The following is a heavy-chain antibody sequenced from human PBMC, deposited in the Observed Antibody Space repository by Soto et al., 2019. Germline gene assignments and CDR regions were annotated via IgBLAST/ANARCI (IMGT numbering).Heavy chain of an antibody. CDR1: GFTFDDYA. CDR3: AKDMDDYGDYVFDY. D-gene: IGHD4-17*01. CDR2: ISWNSGSI. Sequence: EVQLVESGGGLVQPGRSLRLSCAASGFTFDDYAMHWVRQAPGKGLEWVSGISWNSGSIGYADSMKGRFTISRDNAKNSLYLQMNSLRAEDTALYYCAKDMDDYGDYVFDYWGQGTLVTVSS. V-gene: IGHV3-9*01. J-gene: IGHJ4*02.